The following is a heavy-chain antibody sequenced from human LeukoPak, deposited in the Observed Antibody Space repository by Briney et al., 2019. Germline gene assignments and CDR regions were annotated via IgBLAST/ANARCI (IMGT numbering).Heavy chain of an antibody. CDR1: GFTFSNYA. J-gene: IGHJ6*03. CDR3: AKSATGGSYLSFYYYYYMDV. CDR2: ISYDGSNK. V-gene: IGHV3-30*04. D-gene: IGHD1-26*01. Sequence: GKSLRLSCAASGFTFSNYAMHWVRQAPDQGLEWVAVISYDGSNKYYADSVKGRFTISRDNSKNTLYLQMNSLRAEDTAVYYCAKSATGGSYLSFYYYYYMDVWGKGTTVTVSS.